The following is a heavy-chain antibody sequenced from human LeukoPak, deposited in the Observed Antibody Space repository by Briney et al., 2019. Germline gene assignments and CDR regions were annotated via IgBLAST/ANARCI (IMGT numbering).Heavy chain of an antibody. V-gene: IGHV3-33*01. CDR3: VRSLRFLESFDH. CDR2: IWYDGSNK. CDR1: GFTFNNYD. J-gene: IGHJ4*02. D-gene: IGHD3-3*01. Sequence: GGSLRLSCVASGFTFNNYDIHWVRQAPGKGLEWVAVIWYDGSNKYYVDSVKGRFTISRDNSKNTLYLQMNSLRAEDTAVYYCVRSLRFLESFDHWGQGTLVTVSS.